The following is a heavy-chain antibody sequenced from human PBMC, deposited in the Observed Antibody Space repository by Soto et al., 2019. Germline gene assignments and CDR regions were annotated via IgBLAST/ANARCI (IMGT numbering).Heavy chain of an antibody. CDR2: INHSGST. Sequence: PSETLSLTCAVYGESFSGYYWSWIRQPPGKGLEWIGEINHSGSTNYNPSLKSRVTISVDTSKNQFSLKLSSVTAADTAVYYCARRYSNYVWWFDPWGQGTLVTVSS. J-gene: IGHJ5*02. D-gene: IGHD4-4*01. V-gene: IGHV4-34*01. CDR3: ARRYSNYVWWFDP. CDR1: GESFSGYY.